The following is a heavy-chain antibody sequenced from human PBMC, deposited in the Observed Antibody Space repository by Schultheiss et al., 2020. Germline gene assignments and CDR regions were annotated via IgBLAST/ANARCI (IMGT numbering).Heavy chain of an antibody. Sequence: GESLKISCAASGFTFSNYGMHWVRQAPGKGLEWVALISYDETNKYYADSVKGRFTISRDHSKNTLWLQMNSLRAEDTAVYYCARGRGGYNSIDGFDIWGQGTMVTVSS. D-gene: IGHD5-24*01. CDR2: ISYDETNK. CDR1: GFTFSNYG. J-gene: IGHJ3*02. CDR3: ARGRGGYNSIDGFDI. V-gene: IGHV3-30*03.